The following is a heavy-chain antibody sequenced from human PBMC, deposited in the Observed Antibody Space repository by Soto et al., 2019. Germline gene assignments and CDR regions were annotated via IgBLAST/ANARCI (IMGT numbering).Heavy chain of an antibody. CDR3: ARDQDYSSGWYGLDY. Sequence: ASVKVSCKASGYTFTSYAISWVRPAPGRGLEWMGWLSAYNGKTNSAQKLQGRVTMTTDTSTSTAYMELRSLRSEDTAVYYCARDQDYSSGWYGLDYWGQGTLVPVSS. CDR1: GYTFTSYA. J-gene: IGHJ4*02. D-gene: IGHD6-19*01. V-gene: IGHV1-18*01. CDR2: LSAYNGKT.